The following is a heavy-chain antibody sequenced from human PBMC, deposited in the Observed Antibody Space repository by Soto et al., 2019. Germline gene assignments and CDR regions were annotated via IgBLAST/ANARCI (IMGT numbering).Heavy chain of an antibody. CDR1: GGSVSSGSYY. J-gene: IGHJ4*02. CDR2: IYYSGST. Sequence: QVQLQESGPGLVKPSETLSLTCTVSGGSVSSGSYYWSWIRQPPGKGLEWIGYIYYSGSTNYNPSLKSRVTISVDTSKNQFSLKLSSVTAADTAVYYCARAWAPEYYFDYWGQGTLVTVSS. CDR3: ARAWAPEYYFDY. V-gene: IGHV4-61*01.